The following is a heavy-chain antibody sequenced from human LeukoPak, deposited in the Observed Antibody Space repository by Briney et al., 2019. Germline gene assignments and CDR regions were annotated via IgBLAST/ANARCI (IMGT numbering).Heavy chain of an antibody. D-gene: IGHD5-12*01. CDR1: GFTVSTTY. CDR2: IYSGGTT. J-gene: IGHJ4*02. CDR3: ARFTLGGYAFDL. Sequence: GGSLRLSCAASGFTVSTTYMNWVRQAPGKGLEWVSVIYSGGTTHYADSMKGRFTISRDNTKNTLYLQTNSLRAEDTAVYYCARFTLGGYAFDLWGQGTLVTVSS. V-gene: IGHV3-53*01.